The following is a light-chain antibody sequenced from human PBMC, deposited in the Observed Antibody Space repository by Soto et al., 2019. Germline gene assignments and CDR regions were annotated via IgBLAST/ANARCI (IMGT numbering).Light chain of an antibody. CDR1: QSVGST. CDR2: GAS. Sequence: EIVMTQSPATLSVSPGERATLSCRASQSVGSTLAWYQQKPGQAPRLLIYGASTRATGIPARFSGSGSGTEFTLTISSLQSEDFAVYYCQQYNNWPRTFGQGTKREIK. CDR3: QQYNNWPRT. J-gene: IGKJ2*01. V-gene: IGKV3-15*01.